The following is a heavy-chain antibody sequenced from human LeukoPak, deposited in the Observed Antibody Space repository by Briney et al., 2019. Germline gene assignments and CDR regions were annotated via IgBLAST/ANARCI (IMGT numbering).Heavy chain of an antibody. J-gene: IGHJ4*02. CDR2: IYYSGST. CDR1: GGSISSGDYY. V-gene: IGHV4-30-4*01. D-gene: IGHD3-22*01. CDR3: ARAPRSYYDSSGYIDY. Sequence: SQTLSLTCTVSGGSISSGDYYWNWIRQPPGKGLEWIGYIYYSGSTYYNPSLKSRVTISVDTSKNQFSLKLSSVTAADTAVYYCARAPRSYYDSSGYIDYWGQGTLVTVSS.